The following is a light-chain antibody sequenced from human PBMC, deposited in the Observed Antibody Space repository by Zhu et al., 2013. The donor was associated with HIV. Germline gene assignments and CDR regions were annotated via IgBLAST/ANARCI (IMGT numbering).Light chain of an antibody. V-gene: IGKV1-33*01. CDR1: QDVTRS. CDR2: DAS. CDR3: QQYDNLPLS. Sequence: DIQMTQSPSSLSASVGDRVTITCQASQDVTRSLSWYQQKPGTAPKLLIYDASILETGVPSRFSGSGSGTDFTFSIDSLQPEDIATYYCQQYDNLPLSFGGGPRWRSN. J-gene: IGKJ4*01.